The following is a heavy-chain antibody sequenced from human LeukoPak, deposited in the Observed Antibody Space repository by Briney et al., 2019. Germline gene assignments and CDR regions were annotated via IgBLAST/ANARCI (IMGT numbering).Heavy chain of an antibody. CDR3: AENAVGIAARLFDY. CDR2: IRYDGSNK. J-gene: IGHJ4*02. Sequence: GGSLRLSCAASGFTFSSYGMHWVRQAPGKGLEWVAFIRYDGSNKYYADSVKGRFTISRDNSKNTLYLQMNSLRAEDTAVYYCAENAVGIAARLFDYWGQGTLVTVSS. V-gene: IGHV3-30*02. D-gene: IGHD6-6*01. CDR1: GFTFSSYG.